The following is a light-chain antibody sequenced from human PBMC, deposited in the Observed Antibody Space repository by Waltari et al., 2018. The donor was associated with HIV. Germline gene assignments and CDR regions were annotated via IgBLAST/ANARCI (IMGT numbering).Light chain of an antibody. V-gene: IGKV1-5*03. CDR3: QQYDSYPLT. J-gene: IGKJ4*01. CDR1: HSISSC. CDR2: KAS. Sequence: DIQMTQSPSTLSASVGDRVTITCRASHSISSCLAWYQQKPGKVPDLLISKASTLEVGVPARFSGSGSGTEFTLTISSLQPDDFATYYCQQYDSYPLTFGGGTRVEI.